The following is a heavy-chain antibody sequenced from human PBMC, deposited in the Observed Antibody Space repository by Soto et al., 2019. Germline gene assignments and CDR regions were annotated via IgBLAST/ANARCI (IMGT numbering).Heavy chain of an antibody. CDR1: GGSFGGYY. D-gene: IGHD5-12*01. CDR3: AGTDYSGYGFDY. CDR2: INHSGST. J-gene: IGHJ4*02. V-gene: IGHV4-34*01. Sequence: SETLSLTCAVYGGSFGGYYWSWIRQPPGKGLEWIGEINHSGSTNYNPSLKSRVTISVDTSKNQFSLKLSSVTAADTAVYYCAGTDYSGYGFDYWGQGTLVTVSS.